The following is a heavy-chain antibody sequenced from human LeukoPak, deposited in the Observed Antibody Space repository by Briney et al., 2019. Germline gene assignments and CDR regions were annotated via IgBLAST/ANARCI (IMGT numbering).Heavy chain of an antibody. CDR2: ISGSGGST. V-gene: IGHV3-23*01. CDR1: GFTFSSYG. CDR3: AKNGDRGAYCSGGTCYPYYYYYMDV. Sequence: GGSLRLSCAASGFTFSSYGMSWVRQAPGKGLEWVSAISGSGGSTYYADSVKGRFTISRDNSKNTLYLQMNSLRAEDTAVYYCAKNGDRGAYCSGGTCYPYYYYYMDVWGKGTTVTISS. J-gene: IGHJ6*03. D-gene: IGHD2-15*01.